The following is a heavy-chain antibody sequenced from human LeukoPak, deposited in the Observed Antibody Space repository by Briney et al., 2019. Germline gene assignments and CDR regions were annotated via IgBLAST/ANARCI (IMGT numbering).Heavy chain of an antibody. Sequence: SETLSLTCTVSGGSISSGSYYWSWIRQPAGKGLEWIGRIYTSGSTNYNPSLKSRVTISVDTSKNQFSLKLSSVTAADTAVYYCARVGSVHKGAFDIWGQGTMVTVSS. CDR1: GGSISSGSYY. D-gene: IGHD3-16*01. CDR3: ARVGSVHKGAFDI. J-gene: IGHJ3*02. V-gene: IGHV4-61*02. CDR2: IYTSGST.